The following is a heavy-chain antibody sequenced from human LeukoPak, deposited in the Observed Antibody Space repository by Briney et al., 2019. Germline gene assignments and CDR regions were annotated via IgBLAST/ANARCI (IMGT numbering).Heavy chain of an antibody. Sequence: SETLSLTCTVSGLAINRYYWSGLPPSPGKGREGCVYIYYSGRAHYTPSLKRRVTTSVDTSKNQFSLKLSSVTAADTAVYYCARDGVLGGLFVWDSWGQGNLVTVSS. J-gene: IGHJ4*02. CDR1: GLAINRYY. D-gene: IGHD3-16*01. CDR2: IYYSGRA. V-gene: IGHV4-59*01. CDR3: ARDGVLGGLFVWDS.